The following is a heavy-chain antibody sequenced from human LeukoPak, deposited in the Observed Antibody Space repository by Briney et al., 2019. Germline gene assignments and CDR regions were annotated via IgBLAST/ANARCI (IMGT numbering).Heavy chain of an antibody. D-gene: IGHD3-22*01. Sequence: SETLSLTCTVSGGSISSGGYYWSWIRQHPGKGLEWIGYSYYSGSTYYNPSLKSRVTISVDTSKNQFSLKLSSVTAADTAVYYCARQSPYYYDSSGFFDYWGQGTLVTVSS. J-gene: IGHJ4*02. CDR1: GGSISSGGYY. CDR2: SYYSGST. V-gene: IGHV4-31*03. CDR3: ARQSPYYYDSSGFFDY.